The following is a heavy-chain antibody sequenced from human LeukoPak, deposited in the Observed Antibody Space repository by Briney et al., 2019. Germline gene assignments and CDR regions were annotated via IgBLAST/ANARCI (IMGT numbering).Heavy chain of an antibody. CDR3: ARGSTRYYMDV. Sequence: ASVKVSFKASGYTFTSYYMHWVRQAPGQGLEWMGVINPCGSSTTCAQKFQGRVILTRDTSTSTVYMDLSSLRSEDTAVYYCARGSTRYYMDVWGKGTTVTVSS. D-gene: IGHD2-2*01. V-gene: IGHV1-46*01. J-gene: IGHJ6*03. CDR2: INPCGSST. CDR1: GYTFTSYY.